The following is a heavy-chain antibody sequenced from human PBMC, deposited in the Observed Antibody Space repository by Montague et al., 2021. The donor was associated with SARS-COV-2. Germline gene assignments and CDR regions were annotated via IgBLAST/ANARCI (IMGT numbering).Heavy chain of an antibody. V-gene: IGHV4-31*03. J-gene: IGHJ4*02. D-gene: IGHD3-3*01. Sequence: TLSLTCTVSGGSISSGGYYWSWIRQHPGKGLEWIGYIYYRGSTYYNPSLKSRVTISVDTSKNQFSLKLSSVTAADTAVYYCARAKRITIFGVVNEIDYWGQGTRVTVSS. CDR1: GGSISSGGYY. CDR2: IYYRGST. CDR3: ARAKRITIFGVVNEIDY.